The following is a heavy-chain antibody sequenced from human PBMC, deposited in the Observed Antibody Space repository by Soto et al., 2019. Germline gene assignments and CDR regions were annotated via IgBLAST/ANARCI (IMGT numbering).Heavy chain of an antibody. J-gene: IGHJ5*02. CDR3: ATLPPRVVVALAEFPS. V-gene: IGHV4-59*07. CDR1: GASLGGYL. CDR2: FHNSGNP. D-gene: IGHD2-21*01. Sequence: PAGPLSLTGSIAGASLGGYLGNWIRQTPGKGVEWIGYFHNSGNPKYSSSLKSRVTISVDMSEKQSSLKLTSVTAADTAVYWCATLPPRVVVALAEFPSWGQGSLVTVS.